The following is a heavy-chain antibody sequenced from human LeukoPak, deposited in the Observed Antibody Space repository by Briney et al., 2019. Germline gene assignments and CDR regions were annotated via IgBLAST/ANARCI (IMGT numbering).Heavy chain of an antibody. CDR1: GFTFSNYG. V-gene: IGHV3-7*01. D-gene: IGHD3-3*01. Sequence: GGTLRLSCAASGFTFSNYGMSWVRQAPGKGLEWVANIKQDGSEKNYVDSVKGRFTISRDNAKNSLYLQMNSLRAEDTAVYYCAREIESSDEWLFQYYYHYYMDVWGKGTTVTVSS. CDR2: IKQDGSEK. CDR3: AREIESSDEWLFQYYYHYYMDV. J-gene: IGHJ6*03.